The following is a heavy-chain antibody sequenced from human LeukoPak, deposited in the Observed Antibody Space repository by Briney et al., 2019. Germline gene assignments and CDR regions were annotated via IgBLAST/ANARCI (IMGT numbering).Heavy chain of an antibody. V-gene: IGHV3-23*01. CDR2: ISGIGGST. CDR1: GFTFSSYA. CDR3: ANPPWTYYYDSSGPGAFDI. Sequence: GGSLRLSCAASGFTFSSYAMSWVRQAPGKGLEWVSAISGIGGSTYYADSVKGRFTISRDNSKNTLYLQMNSLRAEDTAVYYCANPPWTYYYDSSGPGAFDIWGQGTMVTVSS. D-gene: IGHD3-22*01. J-gene: IGHJ3*02.